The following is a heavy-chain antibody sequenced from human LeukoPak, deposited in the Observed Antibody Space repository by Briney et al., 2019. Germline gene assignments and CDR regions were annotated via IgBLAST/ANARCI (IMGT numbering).Heavy chain of an antibody. Sequence: ASVKVSCKASGYTFTSYDINWVRQATGQGLEWMGWMNPNSGNTGYAQKFQGRVTMTRNTSISTAYIELSSLRSEDTAVYYCASREEYQLSLDPWGQGTLVTVSS. V-gene: IGHV1-8*01. CDR3: ASREEYQLSLDP. D-gene: IGHD2-2*01. CDR2: MNPNSGNT. J-gene: IGHJ5*02. CDR1: GYTFTSYD.